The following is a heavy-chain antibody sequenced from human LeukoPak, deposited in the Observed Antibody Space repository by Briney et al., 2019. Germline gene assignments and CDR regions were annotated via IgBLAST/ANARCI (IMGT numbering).Heavy chain of an antibody. J-gene: IGHJ4*02. CDR3: AKGHLDTAMVFWVGDYFDY. CDR1: GFTFSSYA. V-gene: IGHV3-23*01. D-gene: IGHD5-18*01. CDR2: ISGSGGST. Sequence: GGSLRLSCAASGFTFSSYAMSWVRQAPGKGLEWVSAISGSGGSTYYADSVKGRFTISRDNSKNTLYLQMNSLRAEDTAVYYYAKGHLDTAMVFWVGDYFDYWGQGTLVTVSS.